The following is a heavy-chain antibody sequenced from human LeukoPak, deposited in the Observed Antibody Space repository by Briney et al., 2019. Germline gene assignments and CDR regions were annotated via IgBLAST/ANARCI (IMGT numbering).Heavy chain of an antibody. Sequence: SETLSLTCTVSGGSMSSSSYYWGWIRQSPGKGLEWIGSIYYSGANHYNPSLNSRVTMSVDTSKNQFSVKLTSVTATDTAVYYCVRVRGYWLVRGYLDYWGQGTQVTVSS. CDR1: GGSMSSSSYY. CDR2: IYYSGAN. V-gene: IGHV4-39*02. D-gene: IGHD6-19*01. CDR3: VRVRGYWLVRGYLDY. J-gene: IGHJ4*02.